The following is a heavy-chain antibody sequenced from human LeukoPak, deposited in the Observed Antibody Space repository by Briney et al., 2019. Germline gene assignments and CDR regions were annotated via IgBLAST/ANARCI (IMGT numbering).Heavy chain of an antibody. J-gene: IGHJ6*02. CDR1: GFTFSAYA. CDR2: IGSDNKP. V-gene: IGHV3-23*05. Sequence: GGSLRLSCEAPGFTFSAYAMTWVRQAPGKGLEWVSSIGSDNKPHYSESVKGRFAISRDNSKNTLFLQLHNLRVEDTALYYCARGLHYYVAMDVWGQGTTVTVSS. CDR3: ARGLHYYVAMDV. D-gene: IGHD3-10*02.